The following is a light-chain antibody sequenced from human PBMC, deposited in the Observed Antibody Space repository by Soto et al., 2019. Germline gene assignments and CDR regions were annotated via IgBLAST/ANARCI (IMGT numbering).Light chain of an antibody. V-gene: IGLV2-14*01. CDR2: XVS. Sequence: QSVLTQPASVSGSPGQSITISCTGTGSDVGGYNYVSWYQQHPGKAPKLMXXXVSXRPSGVSNRXXXXXXXXXXSXTXSGLQAEDEADYYCSSYTSSSSLKWVFGGGTKLTVL. CDR3: SSYTSSSSLKWV. J-gene: IGLJ3*02. CDR1: GSDVGGYNY.